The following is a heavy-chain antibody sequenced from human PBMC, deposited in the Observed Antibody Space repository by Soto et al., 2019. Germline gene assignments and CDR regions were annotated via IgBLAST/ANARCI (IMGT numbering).Heavy chain of an antibody. CDR1: VASISGGNSY. V-gene: IGHV4-31*11. J-gene: IGHJ4*02. D-gene: IGHD2-2*01. Sequence: TLSLTGAVSVASISGGNSYWSGMRQRPGKGLEWIFYIVHTASTNYNPSLKNRATIALNSTNNHFSLKLTSATAAEMDVYLCAKAPYCTSATCFINFDSWGQGTLVTVSS. CDR2: IVHTAST. CDR3: AKAPYCTSATCFINFDS.